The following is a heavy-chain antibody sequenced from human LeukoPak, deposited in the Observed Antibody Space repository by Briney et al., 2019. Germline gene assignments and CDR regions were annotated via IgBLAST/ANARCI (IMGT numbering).Heavy chain of an antibody. J-gene: IGHJ2*01. CDR1: GFTFSSYS. Sequence: HTGGSLRLSCAASGFTFSSYSMNWVRQAPGKGLEWVSGISWNSGSIGYADSVKGRFTISRDNAKNSLYLQMNSLRAEDTALYYCAKAIGTTVATYWYFDLWGRGTLVTVSS. CDR3: AKAIGTTVATYWYFDL. V-gene: IGHV3-9*01. D-gene: IGHD4-17*01. CDR2: ISWNSGSI.